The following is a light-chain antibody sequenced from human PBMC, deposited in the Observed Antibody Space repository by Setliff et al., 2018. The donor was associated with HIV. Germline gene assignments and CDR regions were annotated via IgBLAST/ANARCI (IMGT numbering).Light chain of an antibody. V-gene: IGLV3-21*04. J-gene: IGLJ1*01. CDR3: QVWDTGSDPPCV. Sequence: SYELTQPPSVSVAPGETARITCGGDNIGSKSVHWYQQKPGQAPVVVIYYDNDRPSGIPERFSGSISGNTATLTISRVEAGDEADYFCQVWDTGSDPPCVFAAGTKVTVL. CDR1: NIGSKS. CDR2: YDN.